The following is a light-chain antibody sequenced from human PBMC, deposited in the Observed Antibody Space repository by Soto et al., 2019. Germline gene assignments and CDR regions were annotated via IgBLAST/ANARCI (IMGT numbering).Light chain of an antibody. CDR2: LNSDGSH. J-gene: IGLJ2*01. Sequence: VLTQSPSASASLGASVKLTCTVSSGHSSYAIAWHQQQPEKGPRYLMKLNSDGSHSKGDGIPDRFSGSSSGAERYLTISSLQSEDEADYYCQTWVTGIQIFGGGTKLTVL. V-gene: IGLV4-69*01. CDR3: QTWVTGIQI. CDR1: SGHSSYA.